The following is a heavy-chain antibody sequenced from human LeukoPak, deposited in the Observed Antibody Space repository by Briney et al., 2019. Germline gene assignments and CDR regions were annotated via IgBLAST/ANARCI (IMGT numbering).Heavy chain of an antibody. D-gene: IGHD5-24*01. CDR2: VSFDGSNE. CDR3: ARGVGYTLVS. J-gene: IGHJ5*02. V-gene: IGHV3-30*19. CDR1: GFTFSSYG. Sequence: GESLKISCAASGFTFSSYGMHWVRQAPGKGLEWVAVVSFDGSNENYADSVRGRFTISRDNSKNTLYLQMSGLRREDTAMYYCARGVGYTLVSWGQGTLVTVSS.